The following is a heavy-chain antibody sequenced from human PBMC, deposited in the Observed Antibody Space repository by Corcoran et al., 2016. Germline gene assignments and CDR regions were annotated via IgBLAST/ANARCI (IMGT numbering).Heavy chain of an antibody. J-gene: IGHJ6*02. D-gene: IGHD1-26*01. Sequence: QVQLVQSGAEVKKPGASVKVSCKASGYPFTSYAMHWVRQAPGQRLEWMGWINAGNGNTKYSQKFQGRVTITRDTSASTAYMELSSLRSEDTAVYYCARGGIRTYYYCGMYVWGQGTTVTVAS. CDR1: GYPFTSYA. CDR3: ARGGIRTYYYCGMYV. V-gene: IGHV1-3*01. CDR2: INAGNGNT.